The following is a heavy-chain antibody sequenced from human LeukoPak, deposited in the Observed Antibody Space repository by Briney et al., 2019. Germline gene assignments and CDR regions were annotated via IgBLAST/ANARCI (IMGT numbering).Heavy chain of an antibody. J-gene: IGHJ4*02. CDR3: AKESRGANNARFGIDY. CDR1: GFTVNSIY. V-gene: IGHV3-66*01. D-gene: IGHD5-24*01. CDR2: IYVDGTT. Sequence: GGSLRLSCAVSGFTVNSIYMTWFRQAPGKGLEWVSVIYVDGTTIYSDSVKGSFTMTRDDSGNTLYLQLNSLRAEDTAVYYCAKESRGANNARFGIDYWGQGTLVTVSS.